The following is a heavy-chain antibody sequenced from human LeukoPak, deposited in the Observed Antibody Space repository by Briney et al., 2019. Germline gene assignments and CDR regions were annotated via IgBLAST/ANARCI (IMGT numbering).Heavy chain of an antibody. CDR2: ISGSGST. CDR1: GVSMNSHY. CDR3: VVSPNQDFYDY. J-gene: IGHJ4*02. Sequence: PSETLSLTCSVSGVSMNSHYLNWIRQPPGKGLEWIGFISGSGSTNYNPSLMSRVTMSLETSKRQFSLKLRSVTAADTAVYYCVVSPNQDFYDYWGQGTLVPVSS. V-gene: IGHV4-4*09.